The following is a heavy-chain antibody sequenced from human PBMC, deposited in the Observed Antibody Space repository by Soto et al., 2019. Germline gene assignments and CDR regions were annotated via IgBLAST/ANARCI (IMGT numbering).Heavy chain of an antibody. CDR1: GFTFSSYA. V-gene: IGHV3-23*01. CDR2: ISGSGGST. Sequence: GGSLRLSCAAAGFTFSSYAMSWVRQAPGKGLEWVSAISGSGGSTYYADSVKGRFTISRDNAKNTLYLQMNSLRAEDTAVYYCARDYDFWSGYYSYGMDVWGQGTTVTVSS. D-gene: IGHD3-3*01. CDR3: ARDYDFWSGYYSYGMDV. J-gene: IGHJ6*02.